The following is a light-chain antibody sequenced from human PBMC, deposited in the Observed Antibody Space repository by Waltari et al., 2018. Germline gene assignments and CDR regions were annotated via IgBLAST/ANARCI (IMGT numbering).Light chain of an antibody. CDR3: NSRDNRGQGVV. CDR2: GEN. Sequence: SSESTPDPAVSVALGQTIRITCQRDSIRRGDASWYQQKPGQAPVLVMFGENNRPSGISDRFSGSISGSTTSLTITGAQAEDEADYYCNSRDNRGQGVVFGGGTKVTVL. J-gene: IGLJ2*01. V-gene: IGLV3-19*01. CDR1: SIRRGD.